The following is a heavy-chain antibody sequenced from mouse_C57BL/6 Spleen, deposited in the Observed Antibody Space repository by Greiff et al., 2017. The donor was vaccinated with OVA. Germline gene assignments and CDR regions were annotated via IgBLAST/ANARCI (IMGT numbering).Heavy chain of an antibody. D-gene: IGHD1-1*01. CDR3: AEGLTTVDY. Sequence: VKLMESGPELVKPGASVKISCKASGYAFSSSWMNWVKQRPGKGLEWIGRIYPGDGDTNYNGKFKGKATLTADKSSSTAYMQLSSLTSEDSAVYFCAEGLTTVDYWGQGTTLTVSS. J-gene: IGHJ2*01. V-gene: IGHV1-82*01. CDR1: GYAFSSSW. CDR2: IYPGDGDT.